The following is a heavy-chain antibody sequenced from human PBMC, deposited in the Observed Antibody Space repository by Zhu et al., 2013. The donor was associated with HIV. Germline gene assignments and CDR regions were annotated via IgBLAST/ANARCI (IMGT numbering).Heavy chain of an antibody. Sequence: QVQLVQSGAEVKKPGSSVKVSCKASGGTFSSYAISWVRQAPGQGLEWMGGIIPIFGTANYAQKFQGRVTITADESTSTAYMELSSLRSEDTAVYYCAREVGSSSWYENHGMDVWGQGTTVTVSS. D-gene: IGHD6-13*01. J-gene: IGHJ6*02. V-gene: IGHV1-69*01. CDR1: GGTFSSYA. CDR3: AREVGSSSWYENHGMDV. CDR2: IIPIFGTA.